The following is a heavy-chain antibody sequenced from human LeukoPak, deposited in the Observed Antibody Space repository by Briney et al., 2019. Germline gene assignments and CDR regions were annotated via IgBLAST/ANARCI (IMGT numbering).Heavy chain of an antibody. J-gene: IGHJ5*02. Sequence: WETLSLTCTVSGGYISSYYWSWIRQPPGKGLEWIGYVYYSGSTNYNPSLKSRVTISVDTSKNQFSLKLSSVTAADTAVYYCARDSSRWFDPWGQGTLVTVSS. D-gene: IGHD3-10*01. V-gene: IGHV4-59*12. CDR3: ARDSSRWFDP. CDR2: VYYSGST. CDR1: GGYISSYY.